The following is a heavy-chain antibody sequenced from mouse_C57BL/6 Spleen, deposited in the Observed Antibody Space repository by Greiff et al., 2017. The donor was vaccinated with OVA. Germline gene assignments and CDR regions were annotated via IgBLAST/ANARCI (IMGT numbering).Heavy chain of an antibody. CDR2: IYPGDGDT. CDR1: GYAFSSSW. CDR3: ARETTVVEGYFDV. J-gene: IGHJ1*03. D-gene: IGHD1-1*01. V-gene: IGHV1-82*01. Sequence: VQRVESGPELVKPGASVKISCKASGYAFSSSWMNWVKQRPGKGLEWIGRIYPGDGDTNYNGKFKGKATLTADKSSSTAYMQLSSLTSEDSAVYFCARETTVVEGYFDVWGTGTTVTVSS.